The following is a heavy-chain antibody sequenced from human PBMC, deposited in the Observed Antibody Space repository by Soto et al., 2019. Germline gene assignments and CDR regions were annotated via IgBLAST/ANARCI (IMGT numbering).Heavy chain of an antibody. CDR1: GGSISSSSYY. D-gene: IGHD6-19*01. J-gene: IGHJ4*02. Sequence: SETLSLTCTVSGGSISSSSYYWGWIRQPPGKGLEWIGSIYYSGSTYYNPSLKSRVTISVDTSKNQFSLKLSSVTAADTAVYYCARRAVRAVADVYYFDYWGQGTLVTVSS. V-gene: IGHV4-39*01. CDR2: IYYSGST. CDR3: ARRAVRAVADVYYFDY.